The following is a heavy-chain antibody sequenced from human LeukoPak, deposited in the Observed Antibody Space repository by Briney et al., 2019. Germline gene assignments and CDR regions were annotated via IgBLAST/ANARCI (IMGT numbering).Heavy chain of an antibody. CDR1: GFTFSSYG. Sequence: GGSLRLSCAASGFTFSSYGMHWVRQAPGKGLEWVAFIRYDGSNKYYAASVKGRFTISRDNSKNTLYLQMNSLRAEDTAVYYCAKVRGQGYSSGWYRFDYWGQGTLVTVSS. CDR3: AKVRGQGYSSGWYRFDY. CDR2: IRYDGSNK. V-gene: IGHV3-30*02. J-gene: IGHJ4*02. D-gene: IGHD6-19*01.